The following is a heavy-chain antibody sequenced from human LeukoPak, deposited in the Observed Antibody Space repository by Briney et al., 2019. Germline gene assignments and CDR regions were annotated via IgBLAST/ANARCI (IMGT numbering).Heavy chain of an antibody. V-gene: IGHV5-10-1*01. CDR1: RYSLTSYT. Sequence: GESLQISSQGSRYSLTSYTISWVRQTPRKGLEWMGLIDPSDSYTNYSPSFQGHVTISAAKSITTAYLQWSSLKAAYTAIYYSASHDGGSYSVFDSWGQGTLVTVSS. CDR3: ASHDGGSYSVFDS. D-gene: IGHD1-26*01. J-gene: IGHJ4*02. CDR2: IDPSDSYT.